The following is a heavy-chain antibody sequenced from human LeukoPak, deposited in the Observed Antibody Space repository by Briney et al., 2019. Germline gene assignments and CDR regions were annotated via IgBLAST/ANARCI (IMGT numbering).Heavy chain of an antibody. J-gene: IGHJ3*02. CDR3: ARDRWIQLWLDRAFDI. Sequence: ASVKVSCKASGYTFTSYYMHWVRQAPGQGLEWMGIINPSGGSTSYAQKFQGRVTMTKDTFTSTAYMELRSLRSDDTAVYYCARDRWIQLWLDRAFDIWGQGTMVTVSS. V-gene: IGHV1-46*01. D-gene: IGHD5-18*01. CDR1: GYTFTSYY. CDR2: INPSGGST.